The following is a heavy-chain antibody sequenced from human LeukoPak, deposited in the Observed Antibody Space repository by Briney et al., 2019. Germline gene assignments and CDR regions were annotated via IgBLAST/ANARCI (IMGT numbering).Heavy chain of an antibody. CDR3: ARVGHYDYVWGSYRPFDY. CDR2: IKQDGSEK. V-gene: IGHV3-7*01. CDR1: GFTFSSYW. J-gene: IGHJ4*02. D-gene: IGHD3-16*02. Sequence: GGSLRLSCAASGFTFSSYWMSWVRQAPGKGLEWVASIKQDGSEKYYVDSVKGRFTISRDNAKNSLYLQMNSLRAEDTAVYYCARVGHYDYVWGSYRPFDYWGQGTLVTVSS.